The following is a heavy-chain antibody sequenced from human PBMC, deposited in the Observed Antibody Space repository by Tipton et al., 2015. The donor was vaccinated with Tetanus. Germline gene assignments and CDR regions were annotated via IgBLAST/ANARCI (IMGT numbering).Heavy chain of an antibody. V-gene: IGHV4-31*03. CDR3: ARDRGVTSPFGSYYYGMDV. CDR2: IYYSGST. J-gene: IGHJ6*02. Sequence: TLSLTCTVSGASISSGGYYWSWIRQHPGKGLEWVGYIYYSGSTYYNPSLKSRVTISVDTSKNQFSLKLSSVTAADTAVYYCARDRGVTSPFGSYYYGMDVWGQGTTVTVSS. D-gene: IGHD2-21*02. CDR1: GASISSGGYY.